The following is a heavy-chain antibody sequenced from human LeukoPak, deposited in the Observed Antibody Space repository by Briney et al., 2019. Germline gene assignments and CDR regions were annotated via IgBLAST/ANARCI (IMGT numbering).Heavy chain of an antibody. CDR1: GYTFTSYY. CDR2: INPSGGST. J-gene: IGHJ5*02. Sequence: ASVKVSCKASGYTFTSYYMHWVRQAPGQGLEWMGIINPSGGSTSYAQKFQGRVTMTRDTSTSTVYMELSSLRAEDTAVYYCAKAATGTTKVNWFDPWGQGTLVTVSS. D-gene: IGHD1-7*01. V-gene: IGHV1-46*01. CDR3: AKAATGTTKVNWFDP.